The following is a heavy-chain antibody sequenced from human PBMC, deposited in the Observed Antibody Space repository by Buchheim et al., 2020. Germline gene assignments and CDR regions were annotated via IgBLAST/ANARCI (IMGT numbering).Heavy chain of an antibody. CDR1: GFTFSSYA. Sequence: EVQLLESGGGLVQPGGSLRLSCAASGFTFSSYAMSWVRQAPGKGLDWFSAFSGSGGSTYYADSAKGRFPIPRDNSKNTLYLQMNSLRAEDTAVYYCAKDTKAYQQWLVPADYWGKGTL. D-gene: IGHD6-19*01. CDR3: AKDTKAYQQWLVPADY. J-gene: IGHJ4*02. V-gene: IGHV3-23*01. CDR2: FSGSGGST.